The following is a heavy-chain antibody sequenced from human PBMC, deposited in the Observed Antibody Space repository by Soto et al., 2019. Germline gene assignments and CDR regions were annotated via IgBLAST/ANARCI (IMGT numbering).Heavy chain of an antibody. CDR1: PFILYS. D-gene: IGHD1-26*01. V-gene: IGHV3-21*01. J-gene: IGHJ5*02. Sequence: EVQVVESGGGLVKPGGSLTPSCNFPFILYSMNWVRQAPGKGRGWVASISSGAAYIKYADSVQGRFTISRDNAKSSVSLQMSSLRVEDTAVYFCTRDEGGSYDSWFHPWGQGTQVTVSA. CDR3: TRDEGGSYDSWFHP. CDR2: ISSGAAYI.